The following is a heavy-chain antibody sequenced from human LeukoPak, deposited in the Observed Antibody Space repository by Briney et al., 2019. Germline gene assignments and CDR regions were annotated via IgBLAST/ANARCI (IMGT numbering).Heavy chain of an antibody. Sequence: GGSLRLSCAAFGFTFSSYAMSWVRQAPGKGLEWVSAISGSGGSTYYADSVKGRFTISRDNSKNTLYLQMNSLRAEDTAVYYCAKDREVSSGWYSLWFDPWGQGTLVTVSS. D-gene: IGHD6-19*01. V-gene: IGHV3-23*01. J-gene: IGHJ5*02. CDR1: GFTFSSYA. CDR2: ISGSGGST. CDR3: AKDREVSSGWYSLWFDP.